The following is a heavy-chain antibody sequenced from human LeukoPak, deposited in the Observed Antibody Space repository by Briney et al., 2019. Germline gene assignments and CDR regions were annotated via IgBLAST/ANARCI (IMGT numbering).Heavy chain of an antibody. CDR3: AATEGYGSGSYYAYYYGMDV. Sequence: SVKVSCKASGFTFTSSAVQWVRQARGQRLEWIGWIVVGSGNTNYAQKFQERVTITRDMSTSTAYMELRSLRSEDTAVYYCAATEGYGSGSYYAYYYGMDVWGKGTTVTVSS. CDR1: GFTFTSSA. V-gene: IGHV1-58*01. D-gene: IGHD3-10*01. J-gene: IGHJ6*04. CDR2: IVVGSGNT.